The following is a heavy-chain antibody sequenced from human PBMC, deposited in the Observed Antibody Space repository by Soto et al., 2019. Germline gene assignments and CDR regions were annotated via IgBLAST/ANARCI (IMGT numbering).Heavy chain of an antibody. V-gene: IGHV4-39*01. Sequence: QLQLQESGPGLVKPSETLSLTCTVSGGSISSSSYYWGWIRQPPGKGLEWIGSIYYSGSTYYNPCLESRETISGDTSKNEGSLKLSSVTAADTAVYYCASDIVLVPAAIDYWGQGTLVTVSS. CDR2: IYYSGST. D-gene: IGHD2-2*01. J-gene: IGHJ4*02. CDR1: GGSISSSSYY. CDR3: ASDIVLVPAAIDY.